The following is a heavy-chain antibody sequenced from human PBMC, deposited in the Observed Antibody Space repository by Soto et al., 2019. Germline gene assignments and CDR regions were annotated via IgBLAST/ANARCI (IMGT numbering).Heavy chain of an antibody. V-gene: IGHV3-21*01. D-gene: IGHD3-10*01. CDR1: GFTFRTYT. J-gene: IGHJ6*02. CDR3: ARDRGYDAHDYYYNAMDV. CDR2: IRGFSPYT. Sequence: EVQLVESGGXLVKPGGSLRLSCISSGFTFRTYTMNWVRQAPGKGLEWVXGIRGFSPYTFYAESVKGRFTISRDNAKNSLYLQMNSLRAEDTAVYYCARDRGYDAHDYYYNAMDVWGQGTTVTVSS.